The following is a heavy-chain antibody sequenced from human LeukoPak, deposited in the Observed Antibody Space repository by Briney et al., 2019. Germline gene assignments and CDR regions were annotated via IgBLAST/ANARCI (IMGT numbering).Heavy chain of an antibody. Sequence: PGGSLRLSCAASGFTFSSYAMSWVRQAPGKGLEWVSAISGSGGSTYYADSVKGRFTISRDNSKNTLYLQMNSLRAEDTAVYYCAARRGYYHYMDVWGKGTTVTVSS. CDR1: GFTFSSYA. CDR3: AARRGYYHYMDV. CDR2: ISGSGGST. J-gene: IGHJ6*03. D-gene: IGHD3-3*01. V-gene: IGHV3-23*01.